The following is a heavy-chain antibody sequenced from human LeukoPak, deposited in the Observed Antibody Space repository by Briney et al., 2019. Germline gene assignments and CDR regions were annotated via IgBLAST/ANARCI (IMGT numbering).Heavy chain of an antibody. CDR2: LSGSGDDT. CDR3: AKVSGIGVAGYPLDS. V-gene: IGHV3-23*01. J-gene: IGHJ4*02. CDR1: GFTFSSYA. Sequence: GGSLRLSCAASGFTFSSYAMSWVRQAPGKGLEWVSGLSGSGDDTYYADSVKGRFTISRDNSKNTLYLQMNTLRAEDTAVYYCAKVSGIGVAGYPLDSWGQGTLVTVSS. D-gene: IGHD6-19*01.